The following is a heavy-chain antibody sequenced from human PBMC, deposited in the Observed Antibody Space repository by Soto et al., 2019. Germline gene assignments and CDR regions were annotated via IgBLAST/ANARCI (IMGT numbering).Heavy chain of an antibody. J-gene: IGHJ4*02. CDR1: GGSFSGYY. CDR2: INHSGST. CDR3: AREICTSDRGLNFRYCFDS. V-gene: IGHV4-34*01. D-gene: IGHD2-8*01. Sequence: SETLSLTCAVYGGSFSGYYWSWIRQPPGKGLEWIGEINHSGSTNYNPSLKSRVTISVDTSKNQFSLKRSSVTAADTAVYYCAREICTSDRGLNFRYCFDSWGQGTPVTVSS.